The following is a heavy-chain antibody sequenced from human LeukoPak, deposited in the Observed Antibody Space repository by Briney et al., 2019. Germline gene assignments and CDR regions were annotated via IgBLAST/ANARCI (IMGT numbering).Heavy chain of an antibody. CDR1: GFTFSSYA. CDR2: ISGSGGST. J-gene: IGHJ4*02. V-gene: IGHV3-23*01. CDR3: AKANVDTAMGLLDY. Sequence: GGSLRLSCAASGFTFSSYAMSWVRQAPGMGLEWVSAISGSGGSTYYADSVKGRFTISSDNSKNTPYLQMNRLRAEDTAIYYCAKANVDTAMGLLDYWGQGNLVTVSS. D-gene: IGHD5-18*01.